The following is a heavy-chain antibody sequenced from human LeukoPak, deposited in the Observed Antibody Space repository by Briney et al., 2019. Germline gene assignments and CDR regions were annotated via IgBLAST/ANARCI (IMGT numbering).Heavy chain of an antibody. CDR1: GYTFTGYY. Sequence: ASVKVSCKASGYTFTGYYMHWVRQAPGQGLEWMGIINPSGGSTSYAQKFQGRVTMTRDTSTSTVYMELSSLRSEDTAVYYCARGWGDIVVVPAALRRYYFDYWGQGTLVTVSS. CDR2: INPSGGST. D-gene: IGHD2-2*01. J-gene: IGHJ4*02. CDR3: ARGWGDIVVVPAALRRYYFDY. V-gene: IGHV1-46*01.